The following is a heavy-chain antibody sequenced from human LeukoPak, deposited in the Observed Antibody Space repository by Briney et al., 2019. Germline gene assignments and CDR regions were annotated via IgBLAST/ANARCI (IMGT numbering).Heavy chain of an antibody. D-gene: IGHD3-16*01. CDR2: ISAYNGNT. CDR3: ARGSIMITFGGVSDY. Sequence: ASVKVSCKASGYTFTSYGISWVRQAPGQGLEWMGWISAYNGNTNYAQKLQGRVTMTTDTSTSTAYMELRSLRSDDTAVYYCARGSIMITFGGVSDYWGRGTLVTVSS. J-gene: IGHJ4*02. V-gene: IGHV1-18*01. CDR1: GYTFTSYG.